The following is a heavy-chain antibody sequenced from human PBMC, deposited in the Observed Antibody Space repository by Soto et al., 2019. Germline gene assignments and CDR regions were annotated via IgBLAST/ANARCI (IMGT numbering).Heavy chain of an antibody. V-gene: IGHV3-23*01. CDR1: GFTFGSYA. J-gene: IGHJ4*02. D-gene: IGHD1-26*01. CDR3: AKDSLSGSFRPYFCDY. CDR2: ISGSGGST. Sequence: GGSLRLSCAASGFTFGSYAMRWVRQAPGKGLEWVSVISGSGGSTYYADSAKGRFTIYRDNSKNTLYLQMNSLSAEDTAVYYCAKDSLSGSFRPYFCDYWGQGTLVTVSS.